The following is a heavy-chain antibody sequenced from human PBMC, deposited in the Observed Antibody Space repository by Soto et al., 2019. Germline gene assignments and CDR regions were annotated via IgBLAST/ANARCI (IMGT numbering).Heavy chain of an antibody. CDR3: ARPSKSRYSSGWTFDY. CDR2: IKQDGSEK. Sequence: PGGSLRLSCAASGFTFSSNWMSWVRQAPGKGLEWVANIKQDGSEKYYVDSVKGRFTISRDNAKNSLYLQMNSLRAEDTAVYYCARPSKSRYSSGWTFDYWGQGTPVTVSS. V-gene: IGHV3-7*01. D-gene: IGHD6-19*01. CDR1: GFTFSSNW. J-gene: IGHJ4*02.